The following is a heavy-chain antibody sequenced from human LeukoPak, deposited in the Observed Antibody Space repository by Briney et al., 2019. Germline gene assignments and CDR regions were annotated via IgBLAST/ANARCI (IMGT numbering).Heavy chain of an antibody. V-gene: IGHV4-39*07. CDR1: GGSISSSSYY. D-gene: IGHD3-3*01. CDR3: ARVPYDFWSGYPVYFDY. J-gene: IGHJ4*02. CDR2: IYYSGST. Sequence: SETLSLTCTVSGGSISSSSYYWGWIRQPPGKGLEWIGSIYYSGSTYYNPSLKSRVTISVDTSKNQFSLKLSSVTAADTAVYYCARVPYDFWSGYPVYFDYWGQGTLVTVSS.